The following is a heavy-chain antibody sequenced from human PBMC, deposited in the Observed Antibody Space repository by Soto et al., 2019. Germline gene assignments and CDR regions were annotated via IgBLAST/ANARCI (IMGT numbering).Heavy chain of an antibody. CDR1: GFTFSDYY. V-gene: IGHV3-11*06. CDR2: ISSSSSYT. Sequence: QVQLVESGGGLVKPGGSLRLSCAASGFTFSDYYMSWIRQAPGKGLEWVSYISSSSSYTNYADSVKGRFTISRDNAKNSLYLQMNSLRAEDTAVYYCARARWYCSSTSCYSWSYWYFDLWGRGTLVTVSS. J-gene: IGHJ2*01. CDR3: ARARWYCSSTSCYSWSYWYFDL. D-gene: IGHD2-2*02.